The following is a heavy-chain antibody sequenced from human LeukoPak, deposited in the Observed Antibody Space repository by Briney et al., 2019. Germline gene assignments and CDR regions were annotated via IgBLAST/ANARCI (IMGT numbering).Heavy chain of an antibody. J-gene: IGHJ4*02. CDR3: VEAYDFWSGYLY. D-gene: IGHD3-3*01. V-gene: IGHV4-39*01. CDR2: IYYSGST. Sequence: PSETLSLTCTVSGGSISSSSYYWGWIRQPPGKGLEWIGSIYYSGSTYYNPSLKSRVTISVDTSKNQFSLKLSSVTAADTAVYYCVEAYDFWSGYLYWGQGTLVTVSS. CDR1: GGSISSSSYY.